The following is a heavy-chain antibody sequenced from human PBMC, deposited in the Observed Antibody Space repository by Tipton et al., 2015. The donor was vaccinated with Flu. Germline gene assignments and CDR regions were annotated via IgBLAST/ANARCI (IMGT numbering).Heavy chain of an antibody. D-gene: IGHD2-15*01. J-gene: IGHJ4*02. CDR1: GVSISSGGYY. V-gene: IGHV4-31*01. Sequence: GLVKPSQTLSLTCAVSGVSISSGGYYWSWIRQHPGKDLEWIGFISYSGNTYYNPSLKGLGTISVDTSKNQFSLKLSSVTAVDTAVYYCARARGYCSGGHCYSYYFDYWGQGTLVTVSS. CDR2: ISYSGNT. CDR3: ARARGYCSGGHCYSYYFDY.